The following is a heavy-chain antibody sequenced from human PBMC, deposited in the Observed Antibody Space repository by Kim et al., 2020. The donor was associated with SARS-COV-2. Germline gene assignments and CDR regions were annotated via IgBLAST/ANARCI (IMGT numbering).Heavy chain of an antibody. CDR1: GFTFSDYW. V-gene: IGHV3-74*01. Sequence: GGSLRLSCAGSGFTFSDYWMHWVRQGPGKGLVWMSRVSNDGSDRAYAEFVKGRFTISRDNTKDTVYLEMNSLRVEDTGVYYCVGLRWGSPSYWGQGTLVTVSS. CDR3: VGLRWGSPSY. CDR2: VSNDGSDR. D-gene: IGHD3-16*01. J-gene: IGHJ4*02.